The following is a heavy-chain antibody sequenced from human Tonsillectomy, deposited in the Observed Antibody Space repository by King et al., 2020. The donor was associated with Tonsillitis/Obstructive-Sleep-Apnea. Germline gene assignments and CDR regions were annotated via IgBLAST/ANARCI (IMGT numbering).Heavy chain of an antibody. V-gene: IGHV3-15*01. J-gene: IGHJ4*02. Sequence: VQLVESGGGLVKPGGSLRLSCAASGFTLSNAWMSWVRQAPGKGLEWVGRIKSKTDGGTTDYAAPVKGRFTISRDDSKNTLNLQMNSLKTEDTAVYYCTTEADTMVRGVIPLAFDYWGQGTLVTVSS. CDR2: IKSKTDGGTT. CDR1: GFTLSNAW. CDR3: TTEADTMVRGVIPLAFDY. D-gene: IGHD3-10*01.